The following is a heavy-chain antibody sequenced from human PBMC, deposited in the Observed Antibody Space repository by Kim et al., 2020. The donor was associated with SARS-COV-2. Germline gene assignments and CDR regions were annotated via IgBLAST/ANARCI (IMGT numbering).Heavy chain of an antibody. D-gene: IGHD3-22*01. CDR3: ARGNYYDRSGYFFFES. Sequence: GGSLRLSCAASGFSFSSYSMNWVRQAPGKGLEWVSSITSSSTYIKYADSVKGRFTISRDNAKNSLYLQMNSLRVEDTAVYYCARGNYYDRSGYFFFESWGQGTLVTVSS. J-gene: IGHJ4*02. CDR2: ITSSSTYI. V-gene: IGHV3-21*01. CDR1: GFSFSSYS.